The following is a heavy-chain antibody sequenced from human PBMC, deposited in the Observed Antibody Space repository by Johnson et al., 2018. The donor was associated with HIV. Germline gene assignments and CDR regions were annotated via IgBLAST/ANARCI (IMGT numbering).Heavy chain of an antibody. CDR2: ISGSGSTI. J-gene: IGHJ3*01. V-gene: IGHV3-20*04. CDR3: AKDTRRKLVMITFGGVIAYH. D-gene: IGHD3-16*02. CDR1: GFTFDDYG. Sequence: EMHLVESGGGVVRPGGSLRLSCVASGFTFDDYGMSWVRQAPGKGLEWVSAISGSGSTIYYAYSVKGRFTISRDNAKNSLYLQMNSLRAEDTALYYCAKDTRRKLVMITFGGVIAYHWGQGTMVTVSS.